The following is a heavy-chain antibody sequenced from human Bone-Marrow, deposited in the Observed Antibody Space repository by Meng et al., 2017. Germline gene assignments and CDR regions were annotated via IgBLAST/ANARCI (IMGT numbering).Heavy chain of an antibody. Sequence: GESLKISCAASGFTFSDYYMSWIRQAPGKGLEWVSYISSSGSTIYYADSVKGRFTISRDNAQNSLYLQMNSLRAEDTAVYYCARDSGKYYDFWSGYLEGLDYWGQGTLVTVSS. D-gene: IGHD3-3*01. CDR3: ARDSGKYYDFWSGYLEGLDY. CDR1: GFTFSDYY. J-gene: IGHJ4*02. V-gene: IGHV3-11*01. CDR2: ISSSGSTI.